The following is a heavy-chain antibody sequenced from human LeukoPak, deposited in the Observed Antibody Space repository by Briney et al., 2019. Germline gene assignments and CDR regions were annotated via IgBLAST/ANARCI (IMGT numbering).Heavy chain of an antibody. CDR2: INSDGSSI. CDR3: ARGSHDFDI. Sequence: GGSLRLSCAASGFTFSNYWMRWVRPAPGKGLLWVSRINSDGSSISYADSVKGRFTISRDNANNTLSLQMNSLRAEDTAVYYCARGSHDFDIWGQGTMVTVSS. J-gene: IGHJ3*02. CDR1: GFTFSNYW. V-gene: IGHV3-74*01. D-gene: IGHD3-10*01.